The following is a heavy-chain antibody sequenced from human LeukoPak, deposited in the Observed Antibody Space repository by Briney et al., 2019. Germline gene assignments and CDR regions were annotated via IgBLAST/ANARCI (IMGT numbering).Heavy chain of an antibody. CDR2: IKPDGSEK. CDR1: GFTFSSYW. Sequence: GGSLRLSCAASGFTFSSYWMSWVRQSPGKGLEWVANIKPDGSEKYCVDSVKGRFTISRDNAKNSLYLQMNSLRAEDTAAYYCVRDTAMLYFDYWGQGTLVTVSA. D-gene: IGHD5-18*01. CDR3: VRDTAMLYFDY. J-gene: IGHJ4*02. V-gene: IGHV3-7*01.